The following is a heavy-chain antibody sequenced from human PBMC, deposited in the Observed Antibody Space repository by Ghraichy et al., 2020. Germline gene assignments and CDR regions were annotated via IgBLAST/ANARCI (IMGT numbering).Heavy chain of an antibody. CDR3: ARVGDFWSGYRNGMDV. J-gene: IGHJ6*02. CDR2: IKQDGSEK. Sequence: SCTASGFTFKSHWMSWVRQAPGKGLEWVANIKQDGSEKYHVDSVKGRFTISRDNAKNSLYLQINSLRAEDTAVYYCARVGDFWSGYRNGMDVWGQGTTVTVSS. CDR1: GFTFKSHW. V-gene: IGHV3-7*01. D-gene: IGHD3-3*01.